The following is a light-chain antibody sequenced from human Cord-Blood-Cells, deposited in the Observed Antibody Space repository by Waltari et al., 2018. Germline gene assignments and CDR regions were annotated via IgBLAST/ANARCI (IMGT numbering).Light chain of an antibody. CDR2: EGS. Sequence: QSALTQPLSVSGSPGQSLAIPCTGTRRDVGGANLVSWYQQHPGKAPKLMIYEGSKRPSGVSNRFSGSKSGNTASLTISGLQAEDEADYYCCSYAGSSTWVFGGGTKLTVL. J-gene: IGLJ3*02. CDR1: RRDVGGANL. CDR3: CSYAGSSTWV. V-gene: IGLV2-23*01.